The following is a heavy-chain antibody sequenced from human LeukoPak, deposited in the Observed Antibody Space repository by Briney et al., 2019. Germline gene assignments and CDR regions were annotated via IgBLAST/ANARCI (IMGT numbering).Heavy chain of an antibody. CDR3: AKGTYYYGSTESTGSWYFDL. J-gene: IGHJ2*01. Sequence: GRSLRLSCAAPGFTFSSYGMHWVRQAPGKGLEWVAVISYDGSNKYYADSVKGRFTISRDNSKNTLYLQMNSLRAEDTAVYYCAKGTYYYGSTESTGSWYFDLWGRGTLVTVSS. D-gene: IGHD3-10*01. CDR2: ISYDGSNK. CDR1: GFTFSSYG. V-gene: IGHV3-30*18.